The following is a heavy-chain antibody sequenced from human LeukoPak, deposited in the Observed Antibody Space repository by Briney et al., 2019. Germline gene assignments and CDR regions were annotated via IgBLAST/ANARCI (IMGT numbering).Heavy chain of an antibody. V-gene: IGHV1-8*01. CDR3: ARGVWAVAGTEYYYYGMDV. J-gene: IGHJ6*02. CDR1: GYTFTSYD. Sequence: ASVKVSCKASGYTFTSYDINWARQATGQGLEWMGWMNPNSGNTGYAQKFQGRVTMTRNTSISTAYMELSSLRSEDTAVYYCARGVWAVAGTEYYYYGMDVWGQGTTVTVSS. D-gene: IGHD6-19*01. CDR2: MNPNSGNT.